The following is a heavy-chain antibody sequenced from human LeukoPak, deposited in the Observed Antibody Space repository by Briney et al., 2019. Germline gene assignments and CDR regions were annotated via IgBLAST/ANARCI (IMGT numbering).Heavy chain of an antibody. CDR3: ARDREYTDYLHNWFDP. D-gene: IGHD4-11*01. CDR1: GFTFSNYW. V-gene: IGHV3-74*01. Sequence: PGGSLRLSCAASGFTFSNYWMHWVRQAPGKGLVWVSRINGDGSSTAYADSVRGRFTISRDNAKNSLYLQMNSLRAEDTAVYYCARDREYTDYLHNWFDPWGQGTLVTVSS. CDR2: INGDGSST. J-gene: IGHJ5*02.